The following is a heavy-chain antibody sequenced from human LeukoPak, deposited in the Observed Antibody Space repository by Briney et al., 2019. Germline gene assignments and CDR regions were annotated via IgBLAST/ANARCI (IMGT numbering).Heavy chain of an antibody. J-gene: IGHJ4*02. CDR1: GSRFSSYW. Sequence: GESLKISCKGSGSRFSSYWIGWVRPMPGKGLEWMGIIYPGDSETRYSPSFQGQVTISADKSISTAYLQWSSLKASDTAMYYCARQAGYYYDSSGPLDYWGQGTLVTVSS. CDR2: IYPGDSET. V-gene: IGHV5-51*01. D-gene: IGHD3-22*01. CDR3: ARQAGYYYDSSGPLDY.